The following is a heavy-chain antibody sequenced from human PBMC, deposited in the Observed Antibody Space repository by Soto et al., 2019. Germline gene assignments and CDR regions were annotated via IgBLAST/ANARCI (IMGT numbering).Heavy chain of an antibody. CDR3: AAGGGLPRYY. CDR1: GGSISSGGYS. V-gene: IGHV4-30-2*01. J-gene: IGHJ4*02. CDR2: IYHSGST. D-gene: IGHD5-12*01. Sequence: QLQLQESGSGLVKPSQTLSPTCAVSGGSISSGGYSWSWIRQPPGKGLEWIGYIYHSGSTYYTPSLTSRVTISVDRSKNQFSLKLSSVTAADTAVYYCAAGGGLPRYYWGQGTLVTVSS.